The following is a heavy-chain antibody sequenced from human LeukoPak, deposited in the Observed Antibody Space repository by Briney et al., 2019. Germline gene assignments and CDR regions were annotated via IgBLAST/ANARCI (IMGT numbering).Heavy chain of an antibody. V-gene: IGHV3-30*02. Sequence: GGSLRLSCAASGFTFSSYGMHWVRQAPGKGLEWVAFIRYDGSNKYYADSVKGRFTISRDNAKNTLYLQMNSLRAEDTAVYYCASGPPGYDSSGYLDCWGQGTLVTVSS. D-gene: IGHD3-22*01. J-gene: IGHJ4*02. CDR3: ASGPPGYDSSGYLDC. CDR2: IRYDGSNK. CDR1: GFTFSSYG.